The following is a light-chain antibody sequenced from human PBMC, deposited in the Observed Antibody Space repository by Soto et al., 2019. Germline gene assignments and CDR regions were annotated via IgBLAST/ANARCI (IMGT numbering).Light chain of an antibody. V-gene: IGKV3-20*01. CDR3: QQYGSSPRT. J-gene: IGKJ1*01. CDR2: GAS. Sequence: EIVMTQSPATLSVSPGERATLSCRASQSVSINLAWYQQKPGQAPRLLIYGASSRTTGIQDRFSGSGSGTDFTLTISRLEPEDFAVYYCQQYGSSPRTFGQGTKVDI. CDR1: QSVSIN.